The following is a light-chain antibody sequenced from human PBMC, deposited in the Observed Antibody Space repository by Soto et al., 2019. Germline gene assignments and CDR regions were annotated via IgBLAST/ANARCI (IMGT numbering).Light chain of an antibody. Sequence: DIQMTQSPSFLSASVGDKVTITCLATESVSKWLAWYQEKPGNPPRPLIYDASTLESGVPSRFSGSGSGTEFTLTISSLQADDFVIYYCQQYNSYSWTFGQGTKVDI. CDR3: QQYNSYSWT. V-gene: IGKV1-5*01. CDR1: ESVSKW. J-gene: IGKJ1*01. CDR2: DAS.